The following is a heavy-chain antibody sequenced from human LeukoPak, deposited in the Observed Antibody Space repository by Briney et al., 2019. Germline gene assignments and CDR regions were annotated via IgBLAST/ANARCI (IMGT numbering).Heavy chain of an antibody. CDR2: ISGSGGST. V-gene: IGHV3-23*01. J-gene: IGHJ4*02. Sequence: GGSLRPSCAASGFTFSSYAMSWVRQAPGKGLEWVSAISGSGGSTYYADSVKGRLTISRDNSKNTLYLQMNSLRAEDTAVYYCAKDPMTISEIWYWGQGTLVTVSS. CDR1: GFTFSSYA. D-gene: IGHD3-3*01. CDR3: AKDPMTISEIWY.